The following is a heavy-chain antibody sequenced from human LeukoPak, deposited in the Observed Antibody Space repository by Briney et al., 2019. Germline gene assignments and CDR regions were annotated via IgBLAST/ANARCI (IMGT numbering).Heavy chain of an antibody. CDR3: AREMTYTGGWGPFGY. Sequence: SETLSLTCTVSGGSISGYCWDWIRQPPGKGLEWIGYVCHTGSTNSNPSLKSRVTLSVDTSKNQFSLRLTSVTAADTAVYFCAREMTYTGGWGPFGYWGPGALLTVSS. V-gene: IGHV4-59*01. J-gene: IGHJ4*02. D-gene: IGHD6-19*01. CDR2: VCHTGST. CDR1: GGSISGYC.